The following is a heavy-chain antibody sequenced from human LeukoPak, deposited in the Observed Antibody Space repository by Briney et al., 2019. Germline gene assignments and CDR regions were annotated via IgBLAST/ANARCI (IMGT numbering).Heavy chain of an antibody. CDR1: GYTFTSYG. Sequence: ASVKVSCKASGYTFTSYGISWVRQAPGQGLEWMGWISAYNGNTNYAQKLQGRVTKTTDTSTSAAYMELRSLRSDNTAVYYCARGEYSSSSPDAFDIWGQGTMVTVSS. CDR3: ARGEYSSSSPDAFDI. D-gene: IGHD6-6*01. V-gene: IGHV1-18*01. CDR2: ISAYNGNT. J-gene: IGHJ3*02.